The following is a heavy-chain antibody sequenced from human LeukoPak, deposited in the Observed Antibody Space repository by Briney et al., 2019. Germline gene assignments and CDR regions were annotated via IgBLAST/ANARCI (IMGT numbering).Heavy chain of an antibody. J-gene: IGHJ6*04. V-gene: IGHV4-59*01. CDR3: ARGYGRQTNSGMDV. D-gene: IGHD5-18*01. Sequence: SETLSITCTVSGGSIYGFYWSWIRQSPEKGLEWIGYVYFSGSTNYNPSLESRVTISIDTSKNQFSLKLSSVTTADTAVYYCARGYGRQTNSGMDVWGKGTTVTVSA. CDR1: GGSIYGFY. CDR2: VYFSGST.